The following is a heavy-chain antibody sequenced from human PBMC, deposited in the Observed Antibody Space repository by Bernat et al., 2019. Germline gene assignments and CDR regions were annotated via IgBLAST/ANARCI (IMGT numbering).Heavy chain of an antibody. Sequence: QVQLVESGGGVVQPGRSLRLSCAASGFTFSSYGMHWVRQAPGKGLEWVAVIWYDGSNKYYADSVKGRFTISRDNSKNTLYLQMNSLRAEDTAVYYCGREITMVRGVIIRHWFDPWGQGTLVTVSS. J-gene: IGHJ5*02. CDR2: IWYDGSNK. CDR1: GFTFSSYG. CDR3: GREITMVRGVIIRHWFDP. D-gene: IGHD3-10*01. V-gene: IGHV3-33*01.